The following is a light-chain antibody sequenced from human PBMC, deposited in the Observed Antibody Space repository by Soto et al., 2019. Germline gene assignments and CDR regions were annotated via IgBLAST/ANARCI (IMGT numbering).Light chain of an antibody. CDR1: QSITYY. J-gene: IGKJ2*01. CDR3: QPSYSTPRT. Sequence: DIQMTQPPSSLSASVGDRVTITCRASQSITYYLNWYQQKPGKAPKLLIFAASSLQSGVTSRFGGSASGTGSTLAISSLQPEDSATYYCQPSYSTPRTFGQGTMLLIK. V-gene: IGKV1-39*01. CDR2: AAS.